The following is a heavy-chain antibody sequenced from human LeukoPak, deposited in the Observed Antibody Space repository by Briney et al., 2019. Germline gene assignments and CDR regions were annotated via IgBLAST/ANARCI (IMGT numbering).Heavy chain of an antibody. CDR1: GFTFDDYA. V-gene: IGHV3-9*01. CDR2: ISWNSGSI. D-gene: IGHD6-19*01. Sequence: PGRSLRLSCAASGFTFDDYAMHWVRQAPGKGLEWVSGISWNSGSIGYADSVKGRFTISRDNAKNSLYLQMNSLRTEDTALYYCAKDSQQWDAAGAFDIWGQGTMVTVSS. CDR3: AKDSQQWDAAGAFDI. J-gene: IGHJ3*02.